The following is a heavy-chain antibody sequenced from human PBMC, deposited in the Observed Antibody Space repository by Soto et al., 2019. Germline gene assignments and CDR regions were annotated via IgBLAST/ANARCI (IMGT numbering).Heavy chain of an antibody. CDR1: GGTFSSYA. D-gene: IGHD3-3*01. CDR2: IIPIFGTA. Sequence: SVKVSCKASGGTFSSYAISWARQAPGQGLEWMGGIIPIFGTANYAQKFQGRVTITADESTSTAYMELSSLRSEDTAVYYCVSGAEVITIFGVVIIRGDYYYGMDVWGQGTTVTVSS. CDR3: VSGAEVITIFGVVIIRGDYYYGMDV. V-gene: IGHV1-69*13. J-gene: IGHJ6*02.